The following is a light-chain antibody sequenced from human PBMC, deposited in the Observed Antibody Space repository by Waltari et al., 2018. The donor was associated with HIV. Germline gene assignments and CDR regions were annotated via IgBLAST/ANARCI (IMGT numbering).Light chain of an antibody. V-gene: IGLV3-21*04. CDR3: QVWDSGIVV. CDR1: NIGSKS. Sequence: SYVLTQPPSVSMAPGKTARITCGGYNIGSKSVHWYQQKPGQAPVLVNYDDSDRPSGIPGRFSGSNAGKTATLTSSRVEGGDEADYYCQVWDSGIVVFGGGTKVTVL. J-gene: IGLJ2*01. CDR2: DDS.